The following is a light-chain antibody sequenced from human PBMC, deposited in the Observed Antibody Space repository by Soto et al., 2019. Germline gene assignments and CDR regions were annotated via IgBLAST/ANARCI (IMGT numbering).Light chain of an antibody. CDR1: QSVSSY. Sequence: EIVLTQSPGTLSLSPGERATLSCRASQSVSSYLAWYQQNPGRAPRLLIYDASNRATAIPARFSGSGSGTDFTLTISSLEPEDFAVYYCQQRSYWPLTFGGGTKVEIK. CDR3: QQRSYWPLT. J-gene: IGKJ4*01. V-gene: IGKV3-11*01. CDR2: DAS.